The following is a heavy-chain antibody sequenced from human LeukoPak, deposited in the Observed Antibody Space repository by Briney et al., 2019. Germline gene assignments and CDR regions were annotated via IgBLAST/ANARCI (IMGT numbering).Heavy chain of an antibody. J-gene: IGHJ4*02. V-gene: IGHV3-64*02. CDR1: GFTFSTYA. Sequence: GGSLRLSCAASGFTFSTYAMHWVRQAPGKGLEYVSAIGTNGDNTYYADSVRGRFTISRDNSKNTLFLQMGSLSADDMAVYYCARWGSTSCYDYWGQETLVTVSS. CDR2: IGTNGDNT. CDR3: ARWGSTSCYDY. D-gene: IGHD2-2*01.